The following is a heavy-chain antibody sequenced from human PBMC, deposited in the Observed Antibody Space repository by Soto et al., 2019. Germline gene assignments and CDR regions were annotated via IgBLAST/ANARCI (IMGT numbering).Heavy chain of an antibody. J-gene: IGHJ6*02. Sequence: GGSLRLSCAASGFTFSSYGMHWVRQAPGKGLEWVAVISYDGSNKYYADSVKGRFTISRDNSKNTLYLQMNSLRAEDTAVYYCAKDQGRGFGELLHYYYGMDVWGQGTTVTVSS. D-gene: IGHD3-10*01. CDR1: GFTFSSYG. CDR2: ISYDGSNK. CDR3: AKDQGRGFGELLHYYYGMDV. V-gene: IGHV3-30*18.